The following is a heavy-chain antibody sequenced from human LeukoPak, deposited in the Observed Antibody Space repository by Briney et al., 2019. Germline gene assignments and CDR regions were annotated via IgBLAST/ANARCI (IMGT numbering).Heavy chain of an antibody. CDR3: VKDNPLDY. CDR1: GFTVSSNY. Sequence: PGGSLRLSCAASGFTVSSNYMSWVRQAPGKGLEWVSVIYSGGSTYYADSMKGRFTISRDNSKNTLYLHINSLRAEDTALYYCVKDNPLDYWGQGTLVIVSS. J-gene: IGHJ4*02. V-gene: IGHV3-66*02. CDR2: IYSGGST.